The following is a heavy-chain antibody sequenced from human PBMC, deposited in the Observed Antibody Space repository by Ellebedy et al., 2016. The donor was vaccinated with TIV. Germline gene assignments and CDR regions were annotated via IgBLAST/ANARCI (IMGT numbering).Heavy chain of an antibody. CDR1: GGTFSSYA. V-gene: IGHV1-69*04. J-gene: IGHJ4*02. CDR2: IIPILGIA. CDR3: ARGSSGYYYRLDY. Sequence: AASVKVSCKASGGTFSSYAISWVRQAPRQGLEWMGRIIPILGIANYVQKFQGRVTITADKSTSTAYMELSSLRSEDTAVYYCARGSSGYYYRLDYWGQGTLVTVSS. D-gene: IGHD3-22*01.